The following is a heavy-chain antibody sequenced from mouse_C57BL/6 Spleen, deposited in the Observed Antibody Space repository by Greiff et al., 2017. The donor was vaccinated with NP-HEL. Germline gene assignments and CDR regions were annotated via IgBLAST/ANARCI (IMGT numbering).Heavy chain of an antibody. CDR1: GFTFSSYT. CDR2: ISGGGGNT. Sequence: EVMLVESGGGLVKPGGSLKLSCAASGFTFSSYTMSWVRQTPEKRLEWVATISGGGGNTYYPDSVKGRFTISRDNAKNTLYLQMSSLRSEDTALYYCARTDGSYFDYWGQGTTLTVSS. V-gene: IGHV5-9*01. D-gene: IGHD2-3*01. J-gene: IGHJ2*01. CDR3: ARTDGSYFDY.